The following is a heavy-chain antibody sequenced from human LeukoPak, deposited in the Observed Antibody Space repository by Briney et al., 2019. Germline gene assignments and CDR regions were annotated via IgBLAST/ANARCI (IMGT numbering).Heavy chain of an antibody. J-gene: IGHJ6*03. Sequence: GGSLRLSCAASGFTFSSYAMSWVRQAPGKGLEWVAVIWYDGSNKYYADSVKGRFTISRDNSKNTLYLQMNSLRAEDTAVYYCARDFYDFWSNYYYYMDVWGKGTTVTVSS. D-gene: IGHD3-3*01. V-gene: IGHV3-33*08. CDR1: GFTFSSYA. CDR2: IWYDGSNK. CDR3: ARDFYDFWSNYYYYMDV.